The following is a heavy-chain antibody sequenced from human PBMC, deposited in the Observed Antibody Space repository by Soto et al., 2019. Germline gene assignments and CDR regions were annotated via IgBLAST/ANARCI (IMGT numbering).Heavy chain of an antibody. CDR2: ISSSGSTI. J-gene: IGHJ6*02. CDR3: ARDYGFSVRGVIISPYYGMDV. CDR1: GFTFSDYY. V-gene: IGHV3-11*01. Sequence: GGSLRLSCAASGFTFSDYYMSWIRQAPGKGLEWVSYISSSGSTIYYADSVKGRFTISRDNAKNSLYLQMNSLRAEDTAVYYCARDYGFSVRGVIISPYYGMDVWGQGTTVTVSS. D-gene: IGHD3-10*01.